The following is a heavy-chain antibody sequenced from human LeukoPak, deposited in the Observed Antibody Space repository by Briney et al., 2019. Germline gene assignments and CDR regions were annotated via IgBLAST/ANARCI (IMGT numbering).Heavy chain of an antibody. V-gene: IGHV3-74*01. D-gene: IGHD2/OR15-2a*01. Sequence: PGGSLRLSCVASGFTFSSRWMHWVRQATGKGLVGCLIIITDGSTTRNADFVEGRLIISRDNARNTLYLEMISLRVEDTAVYFCARDISRTMDVWGQGTTVTV. J-gene: IGHJ6*02. CDR1: GFTFSSRW. CDR2: IITDGSTT. CDR3: ARDISRTMDV.